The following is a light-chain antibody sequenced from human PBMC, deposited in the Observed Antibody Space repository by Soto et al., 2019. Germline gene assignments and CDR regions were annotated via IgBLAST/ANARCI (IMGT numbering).Light chain of an antibody. CDR3: QQDNNYSLT. CDR1: QIISSR. CDR2: DAY. Sequence: DIQMTQSPSILSASVGDRVTITCRASQIISSRLAWYQQKPGKAPKLLIYDAYNLDSGVPSRFSGSGSGTECTLTISCLQPDDCATYYCQQDNNYSLTFGGGTKVEIK. J-gene: IGKJ4*01. V-gene: IGKV1-5*01.